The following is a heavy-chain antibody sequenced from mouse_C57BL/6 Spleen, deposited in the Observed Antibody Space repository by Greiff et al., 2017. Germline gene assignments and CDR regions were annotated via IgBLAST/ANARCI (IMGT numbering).Heavy chain of an antibody. Sequence: EVKLQESGPELVKPGASVKISCKASGYSFTDYNMNWVKQSNGKSLEWIGVINPNYGTTSYNQKFKGKATLTVDQSSSTAYMQLNSLTSEDSAVYYCARNIYYDYDWFAYWGQGTLVTVSA. V-gene: IGHV1-39*01. J-gene: IGHJ3*01. CDR3: ARNIYYDYDWFAY. CDR2: INPNYGTT. D-gene: IGHD2-4*01. CDR1: GYSFTDYN.